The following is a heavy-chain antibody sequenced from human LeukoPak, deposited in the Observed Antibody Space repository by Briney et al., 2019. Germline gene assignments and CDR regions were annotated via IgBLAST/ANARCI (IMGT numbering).Heavy chain of an antibody. CDR3: AKGGDYGSAPKY. CDR2: ISGSGGST. V-gene: IGHV3-23*01. D-gene: IGHD3-10*01. Sequence: GGSLRLSCAASGFTFSSYAMSWVRQAPGKGLEWVSAISGSGGSTYYADSVKGRFTISRDNSKNTLYLQMNSVRAEDTAVYYCAKGGDYGSAPKYWGQGTLVTVSS. J-gene: IGHJ4*02. CDR1: GFTFSSYA.